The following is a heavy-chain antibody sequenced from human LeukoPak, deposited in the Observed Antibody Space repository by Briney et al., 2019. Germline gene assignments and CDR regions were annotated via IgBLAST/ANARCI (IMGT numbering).Heavy chain of an antibody. CDR2: ISTYNGNT. CDR1: GYNFNIYG. CDR3: ARVVGLNEWEPHY. D-gene: IGHD1-26*01. Sequence: ASVKVSCKASGYNFNIYGISWVRQAPGQGLEWMGWISTYNGNTKYAQNFQGRVTMTTDTSTTTAYLELRGLRSDDTAMYYCARVVGLNEWEPHYWGQGTLVTVSS. J-gene: IGHJ4*02. V-gene: IGHV1-18*01.